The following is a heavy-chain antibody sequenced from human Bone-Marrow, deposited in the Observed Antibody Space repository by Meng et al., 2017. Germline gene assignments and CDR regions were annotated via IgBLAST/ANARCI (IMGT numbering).Heavy chain of an antibody. CDR3: TGGKDH. CDR2: IYSGGGT. V-gene: IGHV3-66*01. J-gene: IGHJ4*02. CDR1: GFSVSNEF. Sequence: EVQVVESGGGWVQPGGSLRLSCAASGFSVSNEFMSWVRQAQGKGLEWVSVIYSGGGTDYADSVKGRFTTSRDSSKNTMYLQMNNLRADDTAMYYCTGGKDHWGQGTLVTVSS.